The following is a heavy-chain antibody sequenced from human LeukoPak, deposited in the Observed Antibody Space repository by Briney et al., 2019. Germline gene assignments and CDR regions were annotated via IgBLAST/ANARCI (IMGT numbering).Heavy chain of an antibody. V-gene: IGHV4-4*07. CDR1: GDSITYFY. Sequence: SETLSLTCSVAGDSITYFYWSWIRQAAGKGLEGIGRISSSGSTDYNASLKSRVTISLDTSRNQFSLKLNSVTAADTAVYYCAKSNGYGLIDIWGQGTMVTVSS. D-gene: IGHD3-22*01. CDR3: AKSNGYGLIDI. J-gene: IGHJ3*02. CDR2: ISSSGST.